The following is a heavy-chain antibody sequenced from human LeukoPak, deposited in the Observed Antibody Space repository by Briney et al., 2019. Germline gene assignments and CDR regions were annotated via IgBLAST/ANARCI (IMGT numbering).Heavy chain of an antibody. CDR3: ARDYDGCSSTSCYLNWFDP. Sequence: ASVKVSCKASGYTFTGYYMHWVRPPPAQGLEWMGCHHPTSGGTNYAQKFQGRVTMTRDTSISTAYMELSRLRSDDTAVYYCARDYDGCSSTSCYLNWFDPWGQGTLVTVSS. CDR2: HHPTSGGT. J-gene: IGHJ5*02. V-gene: IGHV1-2*02. CDR1: GYTFTGYY. D-gene: IGHD2-2*01.